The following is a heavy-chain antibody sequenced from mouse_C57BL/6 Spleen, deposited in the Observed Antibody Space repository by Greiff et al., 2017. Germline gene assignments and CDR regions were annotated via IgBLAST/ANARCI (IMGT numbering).Heavy chain of an antibody. V-gene: IGHV1-59*01. D-gene: IGHD3-3*01. J-gene: IGHJ2*01. CDR3: ARKGLALDY. Sequence: VQLQQPGAELVRPGTSVKLSCKASGYTFTSYWMHWVKQRPGQGLEWIGVIDPSDSYTNYNQKFKGKATLTVDTSSSTAYMQLSSLTSEDSAVYYCARKGLALDYWGQGTTRTVSS. CDR1: GYTFTSYW. CDR2: IDPSDSYT.